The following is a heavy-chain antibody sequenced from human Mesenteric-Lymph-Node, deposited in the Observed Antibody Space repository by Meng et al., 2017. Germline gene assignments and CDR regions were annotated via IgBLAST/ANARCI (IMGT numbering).Heavy chain of an antibody. J-gene: IGHJ4*02. V-gene: IGHV4-4*02. Sequence: HGSVPGRGQASGPLSLTCAVYGGSISSTYCCTWVRQSPGKGLGWMGEIYHSGSTNYNPSLKSRVSRSVDKSKNQFSLKLSSVPAADTAVYYCARADKVRFDYWGQGTLVTVSS. CDR3: ARADKVRFDY. CDR1: GGSISSTYC. CDR2: IYHSGST.